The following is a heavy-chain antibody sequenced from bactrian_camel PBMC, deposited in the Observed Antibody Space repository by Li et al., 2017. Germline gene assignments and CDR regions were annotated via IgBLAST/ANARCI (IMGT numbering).Heavy chain of an antibody. D-gene: IGHD1*01. V-gene: IGHV3S40*01. Sequence: VQLVESGGGLVQPGGSLRLSCAASGFTFSSYGMNWVRQTPGKEREGVTVISSRGEEFYAASVKGRFTISQDNAQKTVYLQMNNLKPEDSAMYYCAAESRRCDQIGWDGPLKSWKEYDYWGQGTQVTVS. J-gene: IGHJ4*01. CDR1: GFTFSSYG. CDR3: AAESRRCDQIGWDGPLKSWKEYDY. CDR2: ISSRGEE.